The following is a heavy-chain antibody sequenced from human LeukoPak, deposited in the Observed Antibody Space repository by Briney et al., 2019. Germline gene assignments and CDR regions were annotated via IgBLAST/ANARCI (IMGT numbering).Heavy chain of an antibody. J-gene: IGHJ4*02. CDR2: LSGGGDST. V-gene: IGHV3-23*01. CDR3: AKDHGR. Sequence: GGSLRLSCAAAGFTFSSYAMSWVRQAPGKGLEWVSALSGGGDSTYYADSVNGRFTISRDNSKSTLYLQMNSLRAEDTAVYYCAKDHGRWGQGTLVTVSS. CDR1: GFTFSSYA. D-gene: IGHD1-26*01.